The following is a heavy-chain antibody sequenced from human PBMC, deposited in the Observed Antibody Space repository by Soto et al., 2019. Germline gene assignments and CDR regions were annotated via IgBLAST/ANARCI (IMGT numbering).Heavy chain of an antibody. CDR2: IDSRGRTL. V-gene: IGHV3-11*01. J-gene: IGHJ4*02. CDR3: ARQATRNYIDS. Sequence: AGGSLRLSCVASGFTFSDYSMSWIRQAPGKGLEWLAFIDSRGRTLSYADSVKGRFTISRDNAENSLYLQMDSLRADDTAVYYCARQATRNYIDSWGQGNSVTVSS. D-gene: IGHD6-6*01. CDR1: GFTFSDYS.